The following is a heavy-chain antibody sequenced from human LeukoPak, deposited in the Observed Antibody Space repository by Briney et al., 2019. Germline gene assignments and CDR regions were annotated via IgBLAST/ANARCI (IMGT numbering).Heavy chain of an antibody. CDR2: IYTSGST. J-gene: IGHJ6*03. V-gene: IGHV4-59*10. Sequence: SETLSLTCAVYGGSFSGYYWSWIRQPPGKGLEWIGRIYTSGSTNYNPSLKSRVTMSVDTSKNQFSLRLSSVTAADTAVYYCARGQNDYYDSSGYYFYYYYYMDVWGKGTTATVSS. CDR1: GGSFSGYY. CDR3: ARGQNDYYDSSGYYFYYYYYMDV. D-gene: IGHD3-22*01.